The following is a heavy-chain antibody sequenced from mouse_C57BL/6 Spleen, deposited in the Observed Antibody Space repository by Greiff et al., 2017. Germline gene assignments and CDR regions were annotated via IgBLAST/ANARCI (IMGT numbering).Heavy chain of an antibody. CDR3: ARKAGIAMDY. V-gene: IGHV1-54*01. D-gene: IGHD4-1*01. J-gene: IGHJ4*01. CDR1: GYAFTNYL. Sequence: QVQLQQSGAELVRPGTSVKVSCKASGYAFTNYLIEWVKQRPGQGLEWIGVINPGSGGTNYNEKFKGKATLTADKSSSTAYMQLSSLTSEDSAVYFCARKAGIAMDYWGQGTSVTVSS. CDR2: INPGSGGT.